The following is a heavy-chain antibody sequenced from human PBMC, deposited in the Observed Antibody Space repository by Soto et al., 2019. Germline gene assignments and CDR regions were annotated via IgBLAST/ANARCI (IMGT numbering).Heavy chain of an antibody. J-gene: IGHJ6*02. CDR2: IWYDGSNK. CDR1: GFTFSSYG. CDR3: ARDGPYCSSNSCFDHYYYYSGMDV. Sequence: GGSLRLSCAASGFTFSSYGMHWVRQAPGKGLEWVAVIWYDGSNKYYADSVKGRFTISRDNSKNTLYLQMNSLRAEDTAVYYCARDGPYCSSNSCFDHYYYYSGMDVCGQGTTVTV. V-gene: IGHV3-33*01. D-gene: IGHD2-2*01.